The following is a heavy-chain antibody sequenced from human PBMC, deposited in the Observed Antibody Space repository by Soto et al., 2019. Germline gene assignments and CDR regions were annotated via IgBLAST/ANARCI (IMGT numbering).Heavy chain of an antibody. CDR3: AKDPRGNDYILGSYRTPPVDY. CDR1: GFTFSGYA. CDR2: ISGSGHTT. J-gene: IGHJ4*02. V-gene: IGHV3-23*01. D-gene: IGHD3-16*02. Sequence: PGGSLRLSCAASGFTFSGYAMSWVRQAPGKGLEWVSGISGSGHTTYYADSVKGRFTISRDNSKNTLFLQMNSLRAEDTAVYYCAKDPRGNDYILGSYRTPPVDYWGQGTLVTVSS.